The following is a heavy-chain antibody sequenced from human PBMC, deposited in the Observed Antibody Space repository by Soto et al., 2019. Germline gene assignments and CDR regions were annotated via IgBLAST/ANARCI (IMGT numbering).Heavy chain of an antibody. CDR2: ISGSGAST. V-gene: IGHV3-23*01. J-gene: IGHJ3*02. CDR1: GFTFNIFG. D-gene: IGHD3-10*01. CDR3: AKGDRGDPLGELWPPDDGIDT. Sequence: EVQLLESGGGLVQPGGSLRLSCEASGFTFNIFGLNWVRQAPGKGLEWVSAISGSGASTYYADSVKGRFSISRDNSKNTLFLHMTSLRTEDTAIYYCAKGDRGDPLGELWPPDDGIDTWGQGTMVTVSS.